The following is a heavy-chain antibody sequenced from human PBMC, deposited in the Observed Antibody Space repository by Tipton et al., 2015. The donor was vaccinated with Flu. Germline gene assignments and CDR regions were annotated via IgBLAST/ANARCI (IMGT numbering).Heavy chain of an antibody. D-gene: IGHD2-2*01. CDR3: ASEGYCSSTSCYPPTA. J-gene: IGHJ5*02. CDR1: GFTFSSYW. V-gene: IGHV3-23*01. Sequence: SLRLSCAASGFTFSSYWMSWVRQAPGKGLEWVSAISGSGGSTYYADSVKGRFTISRDNSKNTLYLQMNSLRAEDTAVYYCASEGYCSSTSCYPPTAWGQGTLVTVSS. CDR2: ISGSGGST.